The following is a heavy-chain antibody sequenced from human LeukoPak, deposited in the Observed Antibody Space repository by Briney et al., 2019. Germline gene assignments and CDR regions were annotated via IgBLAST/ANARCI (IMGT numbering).Heavy chain of an antibody. Sequence: SETLSLTCAVFGGSFSGSHWSWIRQSPGQGLEWIGELNHSGSTDFNPSLKSRGTISVDRSKNQFSLRLTSVTAADTALYYCARRPTHYFGSVPFDIWGQGTMVTVSS. J-gene: IGHJ3*02. CDR2: LNHSGST. CDR1: GGSFSGSH. D-gene: IGHD3-10*01. CDR3: ARRPTHYFGSVPFDI. V-gene: IGHV4-34*01.